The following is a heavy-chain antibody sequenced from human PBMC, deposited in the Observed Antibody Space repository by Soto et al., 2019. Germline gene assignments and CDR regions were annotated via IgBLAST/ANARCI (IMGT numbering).Heavy chain of an antibody. Sequence: SETLSLTCTVSGCSISSSSFYWGWVRQPPGKGLEWIGSVSHRGSTYYNPSLTSRVTISVDTSKNHFSLKLNSVTAADTAVYYCVSPYNFYFMDVWGKGTPVTVSS. J-gene: IGHJ6*03. CDR2: VSHRGST. CDR1: GCSISSSSFY. CDR3: VSPYNFYFMDV. D-gene: IGHD3-16*01. V-gene: IGHV4-39*02.